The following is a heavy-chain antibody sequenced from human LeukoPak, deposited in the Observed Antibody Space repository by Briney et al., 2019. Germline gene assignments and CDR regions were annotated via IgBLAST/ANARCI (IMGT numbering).Heavy chain of an antibody. J-gene: IGHJ4*02. CDR1: GFTFSSYG. D-gene: IGHD3-10*01. CDR2: IRYDGSNK. Sequence: GGSLRLSCAASGFTFSSYGMHWVRQAPGKGLEWVAFIRYDGSNKYYADSVKGRFTISRDNSKDTLYLQMNSLRAEDTAVYYCARDARTPDYITMVRGVMDIWGQGTLVTVSS. CDR3: ARDARTPDYITMVRGVMDI. V-gene: IGHV3-30*02.